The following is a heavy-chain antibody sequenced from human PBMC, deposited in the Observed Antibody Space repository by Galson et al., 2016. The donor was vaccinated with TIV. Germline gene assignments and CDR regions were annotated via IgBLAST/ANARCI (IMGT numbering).Heavy chain of an antibody. CDR1: GFTFSSYN. CDR2: IAYDGSYK. J-gene: IGHJ3*01. D-gene: IGHD3-3*01. V-gene: IGHV3-30*18. CDR3: AKEENSGFYPNDAFDL. Sequence: SLRLSCAASGFTFSSYNMHWVRQAPGKGLEWVAVIAYDGSYKHYAGSVKGRFIVSRDNSKTTLDLQMNSLGAEDTALYYCAKEENSGFYPNDAFDLWGQGTMVTVSP.